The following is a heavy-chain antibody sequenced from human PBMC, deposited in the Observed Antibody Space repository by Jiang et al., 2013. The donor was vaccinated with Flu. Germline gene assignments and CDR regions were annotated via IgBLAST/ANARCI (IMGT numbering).Heavy chain of an antibody. CDR2: IYYSGST. V-gene: IGHV4-39*07. CDR3: ARATWEAAGRLNWFDP. Sequence: PGLLKPSETLSVTCTVSGGSISNNNYYWGWIRQPPGKGLEWIGSIYYSGSTTYNPSFKSRVTMSVDTSKNQFSLTLSSVTTADTAVYFCARATWEAAGRLNWFDPWGQGTLVTVSS. D-gene: IGHD6-13*01. J-gene: IGHJ5*02. CDR1: GGSISNNNYY.